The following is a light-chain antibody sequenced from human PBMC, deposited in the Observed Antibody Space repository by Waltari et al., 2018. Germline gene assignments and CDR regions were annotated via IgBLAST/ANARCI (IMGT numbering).Light chain of an antibody. Sequence: EIVMTQSPASLSVSPGDRVTLSCRASQSVGTSLAWYQQRPGRAPRLLVYRASTRASDIPARFSGSGSGTDFTLSISTLQSEDFAVYYCQQYDDWPRTFDQGP. CDR3: QQYDDWPRT. CDR2: RAS. V-gene: IGKV3-15*01. CDR1: QSVGTS. J-gene: IGKJ1*01.